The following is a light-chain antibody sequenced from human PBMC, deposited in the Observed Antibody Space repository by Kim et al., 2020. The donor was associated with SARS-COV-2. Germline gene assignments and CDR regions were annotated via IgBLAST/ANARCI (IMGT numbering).Light chain of an antibody. CDR1: SSDVGGYKY. Sequence: QSALTQPASVSGSPGQSITISCTGASSDVGGYKYVSWYQQRPGKAPKLMIYDVSNRPSGVSNRFSGSNSGNTASLTISGLQAEDEADYYCSSYTTSSALLFGGGTQLTVL. J-gene: IGLJ2*01. CDR2: DVS. V-gene: IGLV2-14*03. CDR3: SSYTTSSALL.